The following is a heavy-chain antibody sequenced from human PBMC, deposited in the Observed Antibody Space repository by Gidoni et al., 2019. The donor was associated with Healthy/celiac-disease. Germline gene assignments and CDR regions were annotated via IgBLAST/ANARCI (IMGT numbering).Heavy chain of an antibody. J-gene: IGHJ4*02. Sequence: EVQLLESVGGLVQTGGSLGPSCAPSGFTFSSYAMSWVRQAPGKGLEWVSAISGSGGSTYYADSVKGRFTISRDNSKNTLYLQMNSLRAEDTAVYYCAKKGYGGNSASLDYWGQGTLVTVSS. D-gene: IGHD2-21*02. CDR3: AKKGYGGNSASLDY. V-gene: IGHV3-23*01. CDR1: GFTFSSYA. CDR2: ISGSGGST.